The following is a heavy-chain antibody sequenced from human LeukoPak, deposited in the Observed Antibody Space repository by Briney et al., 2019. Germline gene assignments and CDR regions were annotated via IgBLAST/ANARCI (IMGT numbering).Heavy chain of an antibody. CDR3: ARDLIQLEAYFDY. CDR2: ISSSGSTI. CDR1: GFTFSDYY. V-gene: IGHV3-11*01. J-gene: IGHJ4*02. D-gene: IGHD5-18*01. Sequence: KPGGSLRLSCAASGFTFSDYYMGWIRQAPGKGLEWVSYISSSGSTIYYADSVKGRFTISRDNAKNSLYLQMNSLRAEDTAVYYCARDLIQLEAYFDYWGQGTLVTVSS.